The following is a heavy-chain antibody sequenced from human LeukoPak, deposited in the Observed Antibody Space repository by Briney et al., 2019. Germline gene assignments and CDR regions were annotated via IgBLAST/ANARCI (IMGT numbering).Heavy chain of an antibody. V-gene: IGHV4-61*02. Sequence: SETLSLTCTVSGASISSGYYYWNWIRQPAGKGLEWIGRIYTSGSTNYNPSLKSRVTISLDTSKNQFSLKLSSVTAADTAVYYCARDSLPSPGGDYWGQGTLVTVSS. D-gene: IGHD4-23*01. CDR3: ARDSLPSPGGDY. CDR1: GASISSGYYY. CDR2: IYTSGST. J-gene: IGHJ4*02.